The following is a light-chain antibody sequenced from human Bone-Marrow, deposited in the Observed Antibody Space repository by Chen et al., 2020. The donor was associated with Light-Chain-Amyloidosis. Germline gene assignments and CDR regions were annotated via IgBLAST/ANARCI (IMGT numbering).Light chain of an antibody. V-gene: IGKV1-33*01. CDR3: QQYDNLSLT. CDR2: DAS. J-gene: IGKJ4*01. Sequence: DIQMTQSPSSLSASVGDRVTITCQASHDISDNLNWYQQKPGKAHKLLIYDASNLETGVPSRFSGSGSGTEFSFTISSLQSEDIATYYCQQYDNLSLTFGGGTKVEIK. CDR1: HDISDN.